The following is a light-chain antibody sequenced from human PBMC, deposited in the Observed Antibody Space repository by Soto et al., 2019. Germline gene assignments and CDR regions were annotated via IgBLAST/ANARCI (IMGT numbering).Light chain of an antibody. Sequence: QSVLTQPPSASGTPGQRVTISCSGSSSNIGSNTVNWYQQLPGTAPKLLIYSNNQRPSGVSNRFSGSKSGNTASLIISGLPAEDEADYYCTSYTSSSGYVFGTGTKVTVL. CDR2: SNN. J-gene: IGLJ1*01. V-gene: IGLV1-44*01. CDR1: SSNIGSNT. CDR3: TSYTSSSGYV.